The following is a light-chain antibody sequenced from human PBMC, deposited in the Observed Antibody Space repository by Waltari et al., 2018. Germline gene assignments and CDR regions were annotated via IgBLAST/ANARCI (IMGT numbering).Light chain of an antibody. CDR2: EVS. Sequence: DVVMTQSPLSLPITTGQPASISCRSSQSLVHSNGNTYLSWYQQKPGQPPRRLIYEVSNQDSGVPDRFSGSGAGTDFTLKISRVEAEDVGVYYCGQGTHLPFTFGPGTKLDIK. CDR1: QSLVHSNGNTY. J-gene: IGKJ3*01. V-gene: IGKV2-30*02. CDR3: GQGTHLPFT.